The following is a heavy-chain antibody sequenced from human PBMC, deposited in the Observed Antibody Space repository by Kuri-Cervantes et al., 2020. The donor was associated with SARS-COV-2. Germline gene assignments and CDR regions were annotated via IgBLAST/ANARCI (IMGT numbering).Heavy chain of an antibody. D-gene: IGHD2-15*01. CDR2: ISGSGGST. Sequence: GESLKISCAAPRFTFGDYAIHWVRQAPGKGLEWVSAISGSGGSTYYADSVKGRFTISRDNSKNTLYLQMNSLRAEDTAVYYCAKGGEGYCSGGSCYHLYYYYYMDVWGKGTTVTVSS. CDR3: AKGGEGYCSGGSCYHLYYYYYMDV. J-gene: IGHJ6*03. V-gene: IGHV3-23*01. CDR1: RFTFGDYA.